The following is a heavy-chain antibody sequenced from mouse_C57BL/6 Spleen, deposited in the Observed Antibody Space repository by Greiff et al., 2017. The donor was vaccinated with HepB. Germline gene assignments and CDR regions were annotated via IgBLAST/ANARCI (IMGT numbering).Heavy chain of an antibody. V-gene: IGHV1-69*01. D-gene: IGHD2-12*01. CDR3: ARRGDDGYYFDY. CDR1: GYTFTSYW. J-gene: IGHJ2*01. Sequence: VQLQQPGAELVMPGASVKLSCKASGYTFTSYWMHWVKQRPGQGLEWIGEIDPSDSYTNYNQKFKGKSTLTVDKSSSTAYMQLSSLTSEDSAVYYCARRGDDGYYFDYWGQGTTLTVSS. CDR2: IDPSDSYT.